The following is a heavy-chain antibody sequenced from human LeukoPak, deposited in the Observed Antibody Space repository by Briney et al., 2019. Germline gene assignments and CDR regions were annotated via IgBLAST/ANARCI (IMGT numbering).Heavy chain of an antibody. D-gene: IGHD2-15*01. J-gene: IGHJ4*02. CDR3: VRDTSVGAAYFDV. CDR1: GFTFSSYG. Sequence: GGSLRLSCAASGFTFSSYGMHWVRQAPGKGLEWVAVIWYGGSNKYYADSVKGRFTISRDNSKNTLYLQMNSLRAEDTAVYYCVRDTSVGAAYFDVWGQGALVTVSS. V-gene: IGHV3-33*08. CDR2: IWYGGSNK.